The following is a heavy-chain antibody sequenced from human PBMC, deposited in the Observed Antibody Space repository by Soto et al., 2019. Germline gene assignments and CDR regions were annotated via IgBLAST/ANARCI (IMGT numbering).Heavy chain of an antibody. CDR2: ISKSGIYL. V-gene: IGHV3-21*01. D-gene: IGHD4-17*01. Sequence: GGSLRLSCASAGLTFSDYTINWVRQSPGKGLEWVSSISKSGIYLYNVDSVKGLFTISRDNAENALYLQGNSLAAEDTAVYYCARNPYGEYSIVSWGQGNMVTVSS. CDR1: GLTFSDYT. J-gene: IGHJ4*02. CDR3: ARNPYGEYSIVS.